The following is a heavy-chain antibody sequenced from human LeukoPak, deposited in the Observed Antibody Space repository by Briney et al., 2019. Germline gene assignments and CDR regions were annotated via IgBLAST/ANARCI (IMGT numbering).Heavy chain of an antibody. CDR2: IYYSGST. CDR1: GGSISSYY. CDR3: ARDPSGSYYSAFDI. D-gene: IGHD1-26*01. J-gene: IGHJ3*02. Sequence: PSETLSLTCTVSGGSISSYYWSWIRQPPGKGLEWIGYIYYSGSTNYNPSLKSRVTISVDTSKNQFSLKLSSVTAADTAVYYCARDPSGSYYSAFDIWGQGTMVTVSS. V-gene: IGHV4-59*01.